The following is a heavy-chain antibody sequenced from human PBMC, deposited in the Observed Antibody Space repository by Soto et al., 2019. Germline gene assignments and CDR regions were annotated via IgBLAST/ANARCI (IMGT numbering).Heavy chain of an antibody. CDR2: IYYSGST. Sequence: SETLSLTCTVSGCSVSSGSYYWSWIRQPPGKGLEWIGYIYYSGSTNYNPSLKSRVTISVDTSKNQFSLKLSSVTAADTAVYYCARQAGYTDYWGQGTLVTVSS. D-gene: IGHD6-13*01. CDR3: ARQAGYTDY. V-gene: IGHV4-61*01. CDR1: GCSVSSGSYY. J-gene: IGHJ4*02.